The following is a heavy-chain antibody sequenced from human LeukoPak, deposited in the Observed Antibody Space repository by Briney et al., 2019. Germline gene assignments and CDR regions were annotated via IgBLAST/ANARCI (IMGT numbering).Heavy chain of an antibody. CDR3: ARATIVVVPAAPDY. J-gene: IGHJ4*02. CDR2: IYYTGST. V-gene: IGHV4-30-4*08. D-gene: IGHD2-2*01. CDR1: SGSISTSSYY. Sequence: SETLSLTCTVSSGSISTSSYYWSWIRQPPGKALEWIGYIYYTGSTYYNPSLKSRVTISLDTSENQFSLKLSSVTAADTAVYYCARATIVVVPAAPDYWGQGTLVTVSS.